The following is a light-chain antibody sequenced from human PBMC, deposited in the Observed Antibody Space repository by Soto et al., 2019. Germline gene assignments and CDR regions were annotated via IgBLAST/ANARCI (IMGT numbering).Light chain of an antibody. CDR2: EGS. CDR3: CSYAGSSTLRVV. CDR1: SSDVGSYNL. Sequence: QPVLTQPASVSGSPGQSITISCTGTSSDVGSYNLVSWYQQHPGKAPKLMIYEGSKRPSGVSNRFSGSKSGNTASLTISGLQAEDEADYYCCSYAGSSTLRVVFGGGTKLTVL. V-gene: IGLV2-23*01. J-gene: IGLJ2*01.